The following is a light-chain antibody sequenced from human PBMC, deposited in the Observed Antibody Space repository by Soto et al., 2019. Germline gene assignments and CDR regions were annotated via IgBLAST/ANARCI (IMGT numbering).Light chain of an antibody. CDR3: QQYKSYSPGGT. V-gene: IGKV1-5*01. CDR2: DAS. J-gene: IGKJ1*01. Sequence: DIQVTQSPSTLSASVGDRVTITCRASQSLSRWLAWYQQKPGKAPKLLIQDASTLESGVPSRFSGSGSCTEFTLPISGLQPDDFATYYCQQYKSYSPGGTFGQGTKVEIK. CDR1: QSLSRW.